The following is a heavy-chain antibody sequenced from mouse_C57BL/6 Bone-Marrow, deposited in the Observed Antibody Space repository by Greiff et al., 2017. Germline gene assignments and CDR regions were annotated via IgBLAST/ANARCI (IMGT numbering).Heavy chain of an antibody. J-gene: IGHJ4*01. CDR2: IYPGSGNT. CDR3: ARSVAYYSNLYAMDY. V-gene: IGHV1-76*01. CDR1: GYTFTDYY. Sequence: QVQLQQSGAELVRPGASVKLSCKASGYTFTDYYINWVKQRPGQGLEWIARIYPGSGNTYYNEKFKGKATLTAEKSSSTAYMQLSSLTSEDSAVYVCARSVAYYSNLYAMDYWGQGTSVTVSS. D-gene: IGHD2-5*01.